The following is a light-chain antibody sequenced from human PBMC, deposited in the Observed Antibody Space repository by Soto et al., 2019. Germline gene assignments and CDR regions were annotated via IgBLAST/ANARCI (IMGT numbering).Light chain of an antibody. Sequence: DIQMTQSPSSLSASVGDRGTITCRASQSISSYLNWYQQKPGKSPKLLIYAASSLKSGVPSRFSGSGSGTDFTLPISSLQPEDFATYYCQQSYSTPLTFGGGTKVEIK. J-gene: IGKJ4*01. CDR1: QSISSY. V-gene: IGKV1-39*01. CDR2: AAS. CDR3: QQSYSTPLT.